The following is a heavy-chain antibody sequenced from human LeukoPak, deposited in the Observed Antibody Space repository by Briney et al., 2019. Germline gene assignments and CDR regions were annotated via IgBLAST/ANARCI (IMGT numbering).Heavy chain of an antibody. Sequence: GGSLRLSCATSGFPFETNAMSWVRQAPGKGLEWVASIGNTETFYAYSVTGRFTISRDNSKNTVNLQMNRLRVEDTAIYYCAKDWIQFNRVFDCFDSWGQGTLVTVSS. D-gene: IGHD5-18*01. J-gene: IGHJ4*02. CDR2: IGNTET. CDR3: AKDWIQFNRVFDCFDS. CDR1: GFPFETNA. V-gene: IGHV3-23*01.